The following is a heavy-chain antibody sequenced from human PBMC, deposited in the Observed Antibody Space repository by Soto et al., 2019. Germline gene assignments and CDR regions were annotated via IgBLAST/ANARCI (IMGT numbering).Heavy chain of an antibody. Sequence: SVKVSCKASGGTFSSYAIRWVRQAPGHGLEWMGGIIPIFGTANYAQKFQGRVTITADKSTSTAYMELSSLRSEDTAVYYCARVDMDTSFRAYYCYYYGIDGWGQGTTLTV. J-gene: IGHJ6*02. CDR1: GGTFSSYA. CDR2: IIPIFGTA. CDR3: ARVDMDTSFRAYYCYYYGIDG. D-gene: IGHD5-18*01. V-gene: IGHV1-69*06.